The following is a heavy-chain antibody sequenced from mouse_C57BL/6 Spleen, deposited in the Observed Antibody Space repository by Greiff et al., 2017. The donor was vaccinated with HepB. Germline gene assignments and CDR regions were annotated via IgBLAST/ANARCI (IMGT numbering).Heavy chain of an antibody. CDR3: ARRGIRAWFAY. J-gene: IGHJ3*01. CDR1: GYTFTDYY. V-gene: IGHV1-26*01. CDR2: INPNNGGT. Sequence: VQLQQSGPELVKPGASVKISCKASGYTFTDYYMNWVKQSHGKSLEWIGDINPNNGGTSYNQKFKGKATLTVDKSSSTAYMELRSLTSEDSAVYYCARRGIRAWFAYWGQGTLVTVSA. D-gene: IGHD1-1*01.